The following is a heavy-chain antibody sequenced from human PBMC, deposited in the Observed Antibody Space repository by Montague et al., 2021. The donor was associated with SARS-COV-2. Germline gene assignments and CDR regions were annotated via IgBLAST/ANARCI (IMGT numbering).Heavy chain of an antibody. CDR1: GDSVSSNSAA. Sequence: CAISGDSVSSNSAAWNWIRQSPSRGLEWLGRTYYRSKWFHDCAISVKSRIIINPDTSKNQFSLQLNSVTPEDTAVYYCANFAVSGTTADYWGQGILVTVSS. CDR3: ANFAVSGTTADY. CDR2: TYYRSKWFH. V-gene: IGHV6-1*01. D-gene: IGHD6-19*01. J-gene: IGHJ4*02.